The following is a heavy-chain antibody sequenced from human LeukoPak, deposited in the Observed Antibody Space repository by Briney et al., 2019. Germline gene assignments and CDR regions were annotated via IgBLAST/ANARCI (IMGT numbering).Heavy chain of an antibody. V-gene: IGHV3-21*01. D-gene: IGHD5-24*01. CDR1: GFTFSSYS. J-gene: IGHJ6*02. CDR2: ISSSSSYI. CDR3: AREGEMATITGYYYYGMDV. Sequence: GGSLRLSCAASGFTFSSYSMNWVRQAPRKGLEWVSSISSSSSYIYYADSVKGRFTISRDNAKNSLYLQMNSLRAEDTAVYYCAREGEMATITGYYYYGMDVWGQGTTVTVSS.